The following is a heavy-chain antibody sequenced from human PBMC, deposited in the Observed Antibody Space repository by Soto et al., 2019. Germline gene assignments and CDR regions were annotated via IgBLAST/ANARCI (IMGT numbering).Heavy chain of an antibody. CDR2: IDPSDSYT. Sequence: GESLKISCNGSGYSFTSYWISWVRQMPGKGLEWMGRIDPSDSYTNYSPSFQGHVTISADKSISTAYLQWSSLKASDTAMYYCARIYCSGGSCGNNWFDPRGQGTLVTVSS. V-gene: IGHV5-10-1*01. CDR1: GYSFTSYW. CDR3: ARIYCSGGSCGNNWFDP. D-gene: IGHD2-15*01. J-gene: IGHJ5*02.